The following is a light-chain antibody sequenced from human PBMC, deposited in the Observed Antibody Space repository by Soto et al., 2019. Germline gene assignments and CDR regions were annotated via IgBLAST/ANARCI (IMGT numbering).Light chain of an antibody. Sequence: EIVLTQSPATLSLSPGESATLSCRASRSVSSHLAWYQQRPGQAPRLLIYDTSTRVAGIPARFSGSGSGTDFALTITSLEPEDFAVYYCEQRSDWPELTFGGGTRVEIK. V-gene: IGKV3-11*01. CDR1: RSVSSH. CDR3: EQRSDWPELT. J-gene: IGKJ4*01. CDR2: DTS.